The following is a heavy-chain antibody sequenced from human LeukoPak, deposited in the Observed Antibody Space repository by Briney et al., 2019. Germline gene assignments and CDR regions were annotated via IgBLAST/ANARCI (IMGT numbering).Heavy chain of an antibody. CDR3: ARMYYYDSSGYYGPTDY. J-gene: IGHJ4*02. Sequence: SVKVSCKASGGTFSSYAISWVRQAPGQGLEWMGGIILIFGTANYAQKFQGRVTITADESTSTAYMELSSLRSEDTAVYYCARMYYYDSSGYYGPTDYWGQGTLVTVSS. CDR1: GGTFSSYA. D-gene: IGHD3-22*01. V-gene: IGHV1-69*13. CDR2: IILIFGTA.